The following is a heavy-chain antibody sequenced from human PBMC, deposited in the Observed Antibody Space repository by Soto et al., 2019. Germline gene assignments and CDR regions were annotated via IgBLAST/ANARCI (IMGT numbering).Heavy chain of an antibody. CDR3: ARCRFLEWLLFCRCPPDAFDI. CDR2: ISAYNGNT. J-gene: IGHJ3*02. Sequence: ASVKVSCKASGYTFTSYGISWVRQAPGQGLEWMGWISAYNGNTNYAQKLQGRVTMTTDTSTSTAYMELRSLRSDDTAVYYCARCRFLEWLLFCRCPPDAFDIWGQLTMVTLAS. CDR1: GYTFTSYG. D-gene: IGHD3-3*01. V-gene: IGHV1-18*01.